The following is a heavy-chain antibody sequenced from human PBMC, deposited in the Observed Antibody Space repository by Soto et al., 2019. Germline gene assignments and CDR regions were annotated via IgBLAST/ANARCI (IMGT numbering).Heavy chain of an antibody. D-gene: IGHD2-21*02. CDR1: GFTFTNYA. Sequence: AGGSLRLSCADSGFTFTNYAMTWARQAPGKGLEWVSSLLRSGSTTYYADSVKGRFTISSDISANSLYLQMDSLRAEDTAVYYCAKDAVSGDGLSILDSWGQGTVVTVSS. V-gene: IGHV3-23*01. CDR3: AKDAVSGDGLSILDS. CDR2: LLRSGSTT. J-gene: IGHJ4*02.